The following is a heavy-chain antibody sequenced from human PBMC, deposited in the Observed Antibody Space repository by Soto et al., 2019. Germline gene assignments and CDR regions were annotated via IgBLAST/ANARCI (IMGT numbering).Heavy chain of an antibody. CDR3: GSGSYRDIDY. Sequence: LPETLSLTCAVSGGSISSRNWWSWVRQPPGKGLEWIGEIHHSGSTNPNPSLKSRVTTSVDKSKNQFSLKLTSVTAADTAVYCAGSGSYRDIDYWAREPWSPSPQ. V-gene: IGHV4-4*01. D-gene: IGHD3-10*01. CDR2: IHHSGST. CDR1: GGSISSRNW. J-gene: IGHJ4*02.